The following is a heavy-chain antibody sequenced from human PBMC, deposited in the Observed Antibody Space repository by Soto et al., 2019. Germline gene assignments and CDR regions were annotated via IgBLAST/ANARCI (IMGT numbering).Heavy chain of an antibody. CDR1: GIRFDDYA. J-gene: IGHJ4*02. CDR2: INWDSGDV. D-gene: IGHD2-8*01. Sequence: SLGLSCVVSGIRFDDYAMHWVRQVPGKGLGWVSGINWDSGDVGYADSVKGRFTISRDNAKNSLYLQMNSLKTEDTALYYCAKDTAPGFYDANGHLDYWGQGTPVTVSS. V-gene: IGHV3-9*01. CDR3: AKDTAPGFYDANGHLDY.